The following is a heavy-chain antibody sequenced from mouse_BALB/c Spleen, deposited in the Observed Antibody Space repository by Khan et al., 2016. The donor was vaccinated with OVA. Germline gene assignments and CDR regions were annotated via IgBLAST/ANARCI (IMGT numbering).Heavy chain of an antibody. J-gene: IGHJ4*01. CDR1: GYTFTNYG. CDR3: ARPHYFSYVMGY. D-gene: IGHD1-1*01. Sequence: QIQLVQSGPELKKPGETVKISCKASGYTFTNYGMYWVKQAPGKGLKWMGWINTYTGEPTHADDFKGRFAFSLETSASTAYLQINNLKNEDTATYFCARPHYFSYVMGYWGQGTSVTVSS. CDR2: INTYTGEP. V-gene: IGHV9-3-1*01.